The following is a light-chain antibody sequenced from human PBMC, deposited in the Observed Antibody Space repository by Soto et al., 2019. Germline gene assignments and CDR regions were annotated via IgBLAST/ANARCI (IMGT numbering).Light chain of an antibody. CDR3: VSWDDSLSGVV. CDR1: TSNIGKYY. Sequence: QSVLTQPPSASGTPGQRVTISCSGGTSNIGKYYVFWYHQLPGVAPKLLIFGNNQRPSGVPDRFSGSKSGSSASLAISGLRSEDEADYYCVSWDDSLSGVVFGGGTKLTVL. J-gene: IGLJ3*02. CDR2: GNN. V-gene: IGLV1-47*01.